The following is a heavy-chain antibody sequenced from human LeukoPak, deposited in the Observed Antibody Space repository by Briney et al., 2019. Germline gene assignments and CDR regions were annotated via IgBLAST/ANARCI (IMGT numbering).Heavy chain of an antibody. D-gene: IGHD6-13*01. J-gene: IGHJ4*02. CDR2: ISGSGGST. CDR3: ARRTAAAAAPYYFDY. V-gene: IGHV3-23*01. CDR1: GFTFSSYA. Sequence: GGSLRLSCAASGFTFSSYAMSWVRQAPGKGLEWVSAISGSGGSTYYADSVKGRFTISRDNSKNTLYLQMNSLRAEDTAVYYCARRTAAAAAPYYFDYWGQGTLVTVSS.